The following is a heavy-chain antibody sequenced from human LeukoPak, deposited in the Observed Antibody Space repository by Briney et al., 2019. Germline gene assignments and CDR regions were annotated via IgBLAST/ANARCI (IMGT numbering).Heavy chain of an antibody. D-gene: IGHD3-22*01. J-gene: IGHJ1*01. V-gene: IGHV1-18*01. CDR1: GYTFTSYG. CDR2: ISAYNGNT. CDR3: AKTAPHYYDSSGYPPGIAFQH. Sequence: GASVKVSCKASGYTFTSYGISWVRQAPGQGLEWMGWISAYNGNTNYAQKLQGRVTMTTDTSTSTAYMELRSLRSDDTAVYYCAKTAPHYYDSSGYPPGIAFQHWGQGTLVTVSS.